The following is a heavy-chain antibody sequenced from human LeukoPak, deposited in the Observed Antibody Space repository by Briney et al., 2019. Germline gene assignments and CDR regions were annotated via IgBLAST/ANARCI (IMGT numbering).Heavy chain of an antibody. CDR2: ISSSSSTI. V-gene: IGHV3-48*01. D-gene: IGHD4-17*01. CDR1: GFTFSSYA. CDR3: ARGGGVTTSGGFDI. Sequence: GGSLRLSCAASGFTFSSYAMNWVRQAPGKGLEWLSYISSSSSTIYYADSVKGRFTISRDNAKNSLYLQMNSLRAEDTAVYYWARGGGVTTSGGFDIWGQGTMVTVSS. J-gene: IGHJ3*02.